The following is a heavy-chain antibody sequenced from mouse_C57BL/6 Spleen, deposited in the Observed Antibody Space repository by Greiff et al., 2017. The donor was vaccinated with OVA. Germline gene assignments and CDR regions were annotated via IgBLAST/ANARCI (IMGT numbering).Heavy chain of an antibody. CDR2: IYPGDGDT. CDR3: ARGDYRGY. V-gene: IGHV1-82*01. J-gene: IGHJ2*01. CDR1: GYAFSSSW. D-gene: IGHD2-4*01. Sequence: VKLQESGPELVKPGASVKISCKASGYAFSSSWMNWVKQRPGKGLEWIGRIYPGDGDTNYNGKFKGKATLTADKSSSTAYMQLSSLTSEDSAVYFCARGDYRGYWGKGTTLTVSS.